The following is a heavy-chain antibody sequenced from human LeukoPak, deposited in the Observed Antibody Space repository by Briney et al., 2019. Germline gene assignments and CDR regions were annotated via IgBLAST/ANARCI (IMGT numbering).Heavy chain of an antibody. V-gene: IGHV3-21*06. J-gene: IGHJ6*03. D-gene: IGHD1-26*01. CDR3: ARDPYSGNYGAYYYYYMDV. CDR1: GFTFSSYN. CDR2: ITSNSSYI. Sequence: GGSLRLSCAASGFTFSSYNMNWIRQAPGKGLEWVSSITSNSSYIYYADSVKGRFTISRDNAKNSLYLQMDSLRVEDTAEYYCARDPYSGNYGAYYYYYMDVWGKGTTVTVSS.